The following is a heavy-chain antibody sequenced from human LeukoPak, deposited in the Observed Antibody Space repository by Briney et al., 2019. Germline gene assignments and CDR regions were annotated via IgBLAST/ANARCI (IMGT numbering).Heavy chain of an antibody. CDR1: GFTFSSYA. CDR2: ISWNSGSK. CDR3: AKDNIRIVVAGTIDY. D-gene: IGHD6-19*01. J-gene: IGHJ4*02. V-gene: IGHV3-9*01. Sequence: GGSLRLSCAASGFTFSSYAMSWVRQAPGKGLEWVSGISWNSGSKGYAGSVKGRFTISRDNAKNSLYLQMNSLRSEDTALYYCAKDNIRIVVAGTIDYWGQGTLVTVSS.